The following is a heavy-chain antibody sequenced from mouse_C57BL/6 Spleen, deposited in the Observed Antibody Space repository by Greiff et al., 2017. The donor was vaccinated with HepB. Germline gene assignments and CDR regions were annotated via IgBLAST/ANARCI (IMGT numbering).Heavy chain of an antibody. D-gene: IGHD2-4*01. J-gene: IGHJ2*01. CDR3: ARGDYDDVYFDY. CDR2: IYPGSGST. CDR1: GYTFTSYW. V-gene: IGHV1-55*01. Sequence: VQLQQSGAELVKPGASVKMSCKASGYTFTSYWITWVKQRPGQGLAWIGDIYPGSGSTNYNEKFKSKATLTVDTSSSTAYMQLSSLTSEDSAVYYCARGDYDDVYFDYWGQGTTLTVSS.